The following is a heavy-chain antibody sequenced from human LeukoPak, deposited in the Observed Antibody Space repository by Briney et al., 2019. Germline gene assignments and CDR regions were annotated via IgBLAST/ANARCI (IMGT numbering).Heavy chain of an antibody. D-gene: IGHD6-13*01. J-gene: IGHJ5*02. Sequence: GGSLRLSCAASGFTVSNNYMTWVRQAAGRGLEWVSIIYGDGATHYADSVKGRFIISRDNSKNTLDLQMHSLRVEDTAVYYCAKGGAPSSRYAPWWFDPWGQGTLVTVSS. V-gene: IGHV3-66*01. CDR3: AKGGAPSSRYAPWWFDP. CDR2: IYGDGAT. CDR1: GFTVSNNY.